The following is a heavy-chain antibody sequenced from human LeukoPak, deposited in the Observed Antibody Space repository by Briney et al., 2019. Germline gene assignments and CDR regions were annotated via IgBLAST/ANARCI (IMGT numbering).Heavy chain of an antibody. J-gene: IGHJ3*02. Sequence: GESLKISCKGSGYSFTSYWIGWVRQMPGKGLEWMGIIYPGDSDTRYSPSFQGQVTISADKSISTAYLQWSSLKASDTAMYYCARLEGRSYYYGSGSYLTAFDIWGQGTMVTVSS. CDR2: IYPGDSDT. D-gene: IGHD3-10*01. CDR1: GYSFTSYW. CDR3: ARLEGRSYYYGSGSYLTAFDI. V-gene: IGHV5-51*01.